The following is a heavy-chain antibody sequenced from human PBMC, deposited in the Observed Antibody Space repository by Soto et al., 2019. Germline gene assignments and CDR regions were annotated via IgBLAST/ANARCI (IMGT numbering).Heavy chain of an antibody. J-gene: IGHJ4*02. Sequence: QITLKESGPALVKPTQTLTLTCTFSGFSLSTSGVSVGWIRQPPGKALEWLALIYWDDDKRYSPSPKSRPPITKDTSKNQVFPTMTNMDPVDTVTYYCAHKLYSYGFRWGQGTLVTVSS. D-gene: IGHD5-18*01. CDR2: IYWDDDK. CDR1: GFSLSTSGVS. V-gene: IGHV2-5*02. CDR3: AHKLYSYGFR.